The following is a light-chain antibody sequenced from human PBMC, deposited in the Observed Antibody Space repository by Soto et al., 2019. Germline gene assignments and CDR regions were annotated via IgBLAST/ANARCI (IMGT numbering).Light chain of an antibody. Sequence: IVLTQSPATLSLSPGDRATLSCRASQTVSRYLAWYQQKPGQAPRLLIYGASSRATGIPDRFSGSGSGTDFTLTISRLEPEDFAVYYCHQYDSWTFGQGTKVDIK. V-gene: IGKV3-20*01. J-gene: IGKJ1*01. CDR3: HQYDSWT. CDR1: QTVSRY. CDR2: GAS.